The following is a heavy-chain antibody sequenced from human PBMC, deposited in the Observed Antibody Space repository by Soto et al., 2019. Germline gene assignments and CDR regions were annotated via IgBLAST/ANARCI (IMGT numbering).Heavy chain of an antibody. D-gene: IGHD3-10*01. CDR1: GYTFTSYA. J-gene: IGHJ6*02. CDR3: AREGYYSGSGSYSPPRYYGMDV. V-gene: IGHV1-18*01. CDR2: INAYNGNT. Sequence: ASVKVSCKASGYTFTSYAMHWVRQAPGQRLEWMGWINAYNGNTNYAQKLQGRVTMTTDTSTRIAYLELRSLRSDDTAVYYCAREGYYSGSGSYSPPRYYGMDVWGQGTTVTVSS.